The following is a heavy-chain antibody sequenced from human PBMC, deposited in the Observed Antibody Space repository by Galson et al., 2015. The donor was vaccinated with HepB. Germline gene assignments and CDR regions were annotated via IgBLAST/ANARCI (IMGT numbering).Heavy chain of an antibody. D-gene: IGHD3-10*01. Sequence: QSGAEVKKPGESLRISCKGSGYSFTSYWISWVRQMPGKGLEWMGRIDPSDSYTNYSPSFQGHVTISADKSISTAYLQWSSLKASDTAMYYCARRGVTMVRGVETNWVDPWGQGTLVTVSS. J-gene: IGHJ5*02. CDR3: ARRGVTMVRGVETNWVDP. V-gene: IGHV5-10-1*01. CDR2: IDPSDSYT. CDR1: GYSFTSYW.